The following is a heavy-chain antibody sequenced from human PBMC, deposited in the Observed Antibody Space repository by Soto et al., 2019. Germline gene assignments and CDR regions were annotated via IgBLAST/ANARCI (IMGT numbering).Heavy chain of an antibody. Sequence: EVQLLESGGALVQPGGSLRLSCATSGFIFSSFAMTWVRQTPGKGLEWVSTVTANGGSTYYADSVKGRFSISRDNSKNTLFLQMHSLTVEDTAIYYCVKDGRALPLYYFDYWGQGILVTVSS. CDR3: VKDGRALPLYYFDY. V-gene: IGHV3-23*01. CDR1: GFIFSSFA. CDR2: VTANGGST. J-gene: IGHJ4*02.